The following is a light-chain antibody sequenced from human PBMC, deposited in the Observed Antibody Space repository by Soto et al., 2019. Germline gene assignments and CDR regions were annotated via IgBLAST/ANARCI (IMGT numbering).Light chain of an antibody. V-gene: IGKV3-20*01. CDR3: QQHGISHIT. Sequence: EIVLTQSPGTLSLSPVERATLPCRASQSISSTLLAWYQQKPGQAPRLLIFGASSRATGIPDRFSGSGSGTDFTLTISRLEPEDFAVYYCQQHGISHITFGQGTRLENK. CDR1: QSISSTL. CDR2: GAS. J-gene: IGKJ5*01.